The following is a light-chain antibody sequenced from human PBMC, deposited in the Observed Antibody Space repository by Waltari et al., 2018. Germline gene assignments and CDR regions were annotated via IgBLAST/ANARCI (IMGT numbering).Light chain of an antibody. J-gene: IGKJ4*02. CDR1: QSATNS. Sequence: EIILTQSPATLSLSPGDIATLSCRASQSATNSLSWYQQKPGQAPRLLIYNAITRATGTPARFSGSGSGTDFTLTIGSLEPEDSAVYFCLQRNNWPPTFGGGTTVEIK. V-gene: IGKV3-11*01. CDR2: NAI. CDR3: LQRNNWPPT.